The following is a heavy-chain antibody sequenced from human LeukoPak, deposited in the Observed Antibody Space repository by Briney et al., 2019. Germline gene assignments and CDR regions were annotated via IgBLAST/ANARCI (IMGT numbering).Heavy chain of an antibody. CDR1: GFTFSSYG. D-gene: IGHD5-12*01. Sequence: QPGGSLRLSCAASGFTFSSYGMHWVRQAPGKGLDWVAVVSYDGSNKYYADSVKGRFTISRDNSKNTLFLQMNSLRAEDTAVYYCAKGSNRGVATIDYWGQGTLATVSS. V-gene: IGHV3-30*18. CDR2: VSYDGSNK. CDR3: AKGSNRGVATIDY. J-gene: IGHJ4*02.